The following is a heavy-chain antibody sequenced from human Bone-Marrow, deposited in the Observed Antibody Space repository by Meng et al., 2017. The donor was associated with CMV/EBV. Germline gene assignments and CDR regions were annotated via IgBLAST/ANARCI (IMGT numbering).Heavy chain of an antibody. CDR3: ARAVGGCSSTSCYTPYFQH. J-gene: IGHJ1*01. Sequence: SLKISCAASGFTFSDYYMSWIRQAPGKGLEWVSYISSSGSTIYYADSVKGRFTISRDNAKNSLYLQMNSLRAEDTAVYYCARAVGGCSSTSCYTPYFQHWGQGTLVTVSS. D-gene: IGHD2-2*02. V-gene: IGHV3-11*04. CDR2: ISSSGSTI. CDR1: GFTFSDYY.